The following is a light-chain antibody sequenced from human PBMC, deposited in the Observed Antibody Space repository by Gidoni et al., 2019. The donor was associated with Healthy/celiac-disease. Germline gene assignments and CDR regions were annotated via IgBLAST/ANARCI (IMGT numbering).Light chain of an antibody. J-gene: IGKJ3*01. CDR1: QSVSSY. Sequence: SPPTLSLSPGERATLSCRASQSVSSYLAWYQQKPGQAPRLLIYDASNRATGIPARFSGSGSGTDFTLTISSLEPEDFAVYYCQQRSNWPLTFGPGTKVDIK. V-gene: IGKV3-11*01. CDR2: DAS. CDR3: QQRSNWPLT.